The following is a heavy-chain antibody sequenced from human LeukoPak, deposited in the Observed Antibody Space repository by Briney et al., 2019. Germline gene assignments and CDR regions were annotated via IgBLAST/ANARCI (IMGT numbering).Heavy chain of an antibody. CDR1: GYTFTGYY. J-gene: IGHJ3*02. V-gene: IGHV1-46*01. CDR3: ARELSEIAHPRDAFDI. D-gene: IGHD3-10*01. CDR2: INPSGGST. Sequence: ASVKVSCKASGYTFTGYYMHWVRQAPGQGLEWMGWINPSGGSTSYAQKFQGRVTMTRDTSTSTVYMELSSLRSEDTAVYYCARELSEIAHPRDAFDIWGQGTMVTVSS.